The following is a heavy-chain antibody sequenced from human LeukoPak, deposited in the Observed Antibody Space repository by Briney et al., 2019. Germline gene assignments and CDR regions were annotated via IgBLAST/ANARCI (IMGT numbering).Heavy chain of an antibody. CDR2: ISYDGSNK. Sequence: GGSLRLSCAASGFTFSSYGMHWVRQAPGKGLEWVAVISYDGSNKYYADSVKGRFTISRDNSKNTLYLQMNSLRAEDTAVYYCARDPDSGDLRGFDYWGQGTLVTVSS. CDR1: GFTFSSYG. V-gene: IGHV3-30*03. CDR3: ARDPDSGDLRGFDY. J-gene: IGHJ4*02. D-gene: IGHD4-17*01.